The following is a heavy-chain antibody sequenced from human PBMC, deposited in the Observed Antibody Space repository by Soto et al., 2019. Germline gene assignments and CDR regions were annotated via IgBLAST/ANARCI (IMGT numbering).Heavy chain of an antibody. CDR1: RFTFSSYV. CDR2: IDPRGGTT. V-gene: IGHV3-23*01. J-gene: IGHJ4*02. Sequence: GGSLRLSCAASRFTFSSYVMTWVRQAPGKGLEWVSTIDPRGGTTNYADSVRGRFTISRDNSQGTLHLQMNSLRAEDTVVYYCAKEQGWFGELPNFDYWGQGTLVTVSS. CDR3: AKEQGWFGELPNFDY. D-gene: IGHD3-10*01.